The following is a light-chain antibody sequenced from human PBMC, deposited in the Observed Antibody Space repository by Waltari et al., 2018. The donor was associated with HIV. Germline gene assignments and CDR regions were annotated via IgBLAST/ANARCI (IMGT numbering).Light chain of an antibody. CDR1: SLNIGRNT. CDR2: SNN. V-gene: IGLV1-44*01. J-gene: IGLJ2*01. CDR3: ALWDDSLNGVL. Sequence: QSELSQPPSASGTPGQRVAIPCSGSSLNIGRNTVNWYQQLPATAPKLLIYSNNRRPSGVPDRFSGSKSGTSASLAITGLQSEDEADYYCALWDDSLNGVLFGGGTKLTVL.